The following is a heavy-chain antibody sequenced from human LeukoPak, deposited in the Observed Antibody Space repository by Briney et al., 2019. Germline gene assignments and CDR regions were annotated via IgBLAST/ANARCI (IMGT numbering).Heavy chain of an antibody. V-gene: IGHV4-59*13. CDR1: GGSISSNY. Sequence: SETLSLTCAISGGSISSNYWSWIRQPPGKGLEWIGYCHYSGNTNYNPSLKSRATISVDMSKNQFSLTLNSVTAADTAVYYCARSASSTSRSAFDVWGQGTRVTASS. CDR2: CHYSGNT. CDR3: ARSASSTSRSAFDV. J-gene: IGHJ3*01.